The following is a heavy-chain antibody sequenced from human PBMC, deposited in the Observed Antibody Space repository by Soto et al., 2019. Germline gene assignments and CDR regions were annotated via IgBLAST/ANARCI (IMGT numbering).Heavy chain of an antibody. CDR2: IYYSGST. CDR3: ARENHYYDSSGYYSARAFDY. CDR1: GGSISSYY. V-gene: IGHV4-59*01. D-gene: IGHD3-22*01. J-gene: IGHJ4*02. Sequence: PSETLSLTCTVSGGSISSYYWSWIRQPPGKGLEWIGYIYYSGSTNYNPSLKSRVTISVDTSKNQFSLKLSSVTAADTAVYYCARENHYYDSSGYYSARAFDYWGQGTLVTVS.